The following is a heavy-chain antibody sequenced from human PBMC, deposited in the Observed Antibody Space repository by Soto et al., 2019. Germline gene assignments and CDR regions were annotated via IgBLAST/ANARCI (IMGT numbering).Heavy chain of an antibody. V-gene: IGHV3-64*01. Sequence: GGSLRLSCAASGFTFNNYAMYWVRQAPGKGLEYVSTISSNGGTTHYANSVKGRFTISRDNSKNTLYLQMGSLRTEDMGVYYCARDRATTFDYWGQGALVTVS. CDR3: ARDRATTFDY. J-gene: IGHJ4*02. CDR2: ISSNGGTT. CDR1: GFTFNNYA. D-gene: IGHD1-26*01.